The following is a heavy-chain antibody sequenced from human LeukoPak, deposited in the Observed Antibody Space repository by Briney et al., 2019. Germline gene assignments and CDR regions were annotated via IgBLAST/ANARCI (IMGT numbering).Heavy chain of an antibody. D-gene: IGHD3-10*01. CDR2: INPNSGGT. CDR3: ARAPLWFGESFYFDY. Sequence: ASVKVSCKASGYTFTGYYMHWVRQAPGQGLEWMGWINPNSGGTNYAQKFQGWVTMTRDTSISTAYMELSRLRSDDTAVYYCARAPLWFGESFYFDYWGQGTLVTVSS. CDR1: GYTFTGYY. J-gene: IGHJ4*02. V-gene: IGHV1-2*04.